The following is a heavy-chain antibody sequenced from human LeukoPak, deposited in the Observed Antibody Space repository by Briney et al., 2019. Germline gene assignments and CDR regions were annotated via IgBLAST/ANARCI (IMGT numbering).Heavy chain of an antibody. Sequence: ASVKVSCKASGYTFTGYYMHWVRQAPGQGLEWMGRINPNSGGTNYAQKFQGRVTTTEDTSTDTAYMELSSLRSEDTAVYYCATDYYDILTGYFPRPYGMDVWGQGTTVTVSS. V-gene: IGHV1-2*06. CDR1: GYTFTGYY. CDR2: INPNSGGT. J-gene: IGHJ6*02. CDR3: ATDYYDILTGYFPRPYGMDV. D-gene: IGHD3-9*01.